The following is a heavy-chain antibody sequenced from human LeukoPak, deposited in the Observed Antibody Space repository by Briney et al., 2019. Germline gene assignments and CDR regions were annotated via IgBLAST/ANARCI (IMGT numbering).Heavy chain of an antibody. Sequence: PGGSLRLSCAASGFTFSSYSMNWDRQAPGKGLEWVSSISSSSSYIYYADSVKGRFTISRDNAKNSLYLQMNSLRAEDTAVYYCARSGYCTNGVCPQNYWGQGTLVTVSS. CDR2: ISSSSSYI. J-gene: IGHJ4*02. V-gene: IGHV3-21*01. CDR1: GFTFSSYS. CDR3: ARSGYCTNGVCPQNY. D-gene: IGHD2-8*01.